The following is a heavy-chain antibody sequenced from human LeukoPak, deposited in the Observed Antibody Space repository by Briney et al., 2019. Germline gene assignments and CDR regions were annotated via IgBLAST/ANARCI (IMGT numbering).Heavy chain of an antibody. V-gene: IGHV3-23*01. J-gene: IGHJ4*02. Sequence: PGGSLRLSCAASGFTFSNFALSWVRQAPGKGLECVSLISANGGATYYAASVKGRFTISRDNSKSTLYLQMNSLSADDTAVYYCAKASGSPYSFDYWGQGTLVTVSS. CDR3: AKASGSPYSFDY. CDR2: ISANGGAT. CDR1: GFTFSNFA. D-gene: IGHD3-10*01.